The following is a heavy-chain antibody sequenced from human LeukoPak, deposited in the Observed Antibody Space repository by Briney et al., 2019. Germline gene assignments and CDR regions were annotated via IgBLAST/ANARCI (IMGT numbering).Heavy chain of an antibody. V-gene: IGHV4-61*02. CDR1: GGSINIGNYY. J-gene: IGHJ6*03. CDR2: FFATGST. CDR3: ARGIVSPRFYDYMDV. D-gene: IGHD1-26*01. Sequence: PSQTLSLTCTVSGGSINIGNYYWTWIRQPAGNGLEWIARFFATGSTSSSHNPSLSGRASISVDTSKNQFSLELTSVTAADTAVYYCARGIVSPRFYDYMDVWGKGTTVTVSS.